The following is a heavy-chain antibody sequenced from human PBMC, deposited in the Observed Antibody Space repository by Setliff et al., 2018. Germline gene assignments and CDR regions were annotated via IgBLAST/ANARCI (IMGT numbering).Heavy chain of an antibody. CDR1: GGSLSADYY. D-gene: IGHD2-15*01. CDR3: ARGLNTESWTPLY. V-gene: IGHV4-4*07. CDR2: VHPDGST. Sequence: PSETLSLTCTVSGGSLSADYYWSWIRQPAGKGLEWIGHVHPDGSTNYNPSLYSRVTMSVDRSRNQFSLTLSSVSAADMAVYYCARGLNTESWTPLYWSPGTLVTVSS. J-gene: IGHJ4*02.